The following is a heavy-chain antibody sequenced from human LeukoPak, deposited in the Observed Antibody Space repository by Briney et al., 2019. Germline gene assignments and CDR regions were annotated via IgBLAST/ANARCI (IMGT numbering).Heavy chain of an antibody. Sequence: ASVKVSCKASGYTFTSYGISWVRQAPGQGLEWMGWISAYNGNTNYAQKLQGRVTMTTDTSTSTAYMELRSLRSDDTAVYYCARDLERFLEWFHLDYWGQGTLVTVSS. CDR1: GYTFTSYG. CDR2: ISAYNGNT. J-gene: IGHJ4*02. D-gene: IGHD3-3*01. CDR3: ARDLERFLEWFHLDY. V-gene: IGHV1-18*01.